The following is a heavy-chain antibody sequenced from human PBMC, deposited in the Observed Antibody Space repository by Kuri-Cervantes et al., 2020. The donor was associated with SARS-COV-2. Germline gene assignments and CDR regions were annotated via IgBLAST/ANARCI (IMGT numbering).Heavy chain of an antibody. J-gene: IGHJ4*02. V-gene: IGHV3-30*18. CDR2: ISYDGSNK. D-gene: IGHD5-18*01. CDR3: AKDQGDSYGISYFDY. CDR1: GLTFSSYA. Sequence: GGSLRLSCAASGLTFSSYAMSWVRQAPGKGLEWVAVISYDGSNKYYADSVKGRFTISRDNSKNTLYLQMNSLRAEDTAVYYCAKDQGDSYGISYFDYWGKGTLVTVSS.